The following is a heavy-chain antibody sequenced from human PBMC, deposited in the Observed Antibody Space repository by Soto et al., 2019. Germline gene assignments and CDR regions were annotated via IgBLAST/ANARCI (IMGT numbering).Heavy chain of an antibody. V-gene: IGHV1-8*01. CDR2: MNPNSGNT. CDR3: ARAPKVVVVVAATRGYWFDP. CDR1: GYTFTSYG. J-gene: IGHJ5*02. Sequence: ASVKVSCKASGYTFTSYGINWVRQATGQGLEWMGWMNPNSGNTGYAQKFQGRVTMTRNTSISTAYMELSSLRSEDTAVYYCARAPKVVVVVAATRGYWFDPWGQGTLVTVSS. D-gene: IGHD2-15*01.